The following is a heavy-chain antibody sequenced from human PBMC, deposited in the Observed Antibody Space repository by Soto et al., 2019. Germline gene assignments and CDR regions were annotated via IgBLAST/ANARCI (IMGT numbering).Heavy chain of an antibody. CDR3: ARRRHLGSHILTGYYRFPFFDY. J-gene: IGHJ4*02. V-gene: IGHV4-30-4*01. Sequence: SETLSLTCTVSGASISSDDYYWSWIRQSPGKGLEWIGYIFYSGSTYYNPSLKSRVTISVDTSKNQFSLKLSSVTAADTAVYYCARRRHLGSHILTGYYRFPFFDYWGQGTLVTVSS. CDR1: GASISSDDYY. D-gene: IGHD3-9*01. CDR2: IFYSGST.